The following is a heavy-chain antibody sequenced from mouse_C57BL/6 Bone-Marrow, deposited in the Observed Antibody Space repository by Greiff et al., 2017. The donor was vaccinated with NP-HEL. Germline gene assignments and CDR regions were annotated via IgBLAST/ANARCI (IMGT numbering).Heavy chain of an antibody. Sequence: VQLQQSGAELVKPGASVKISCKASGYEFSNYWMNWVKQRPGKGLEWIGQIYPGDGDTNYNGKFKDKATLTADKSSSTAYMQLSRLASEDSAIYFCARGAYWGQGTLVTVSA. CDR3: ARGAY. V-gene: IGHV1-80*01. CDR1: GYEFSNYW. CDR2: IYPGDGDT. J-gene: IGHJ3*01.